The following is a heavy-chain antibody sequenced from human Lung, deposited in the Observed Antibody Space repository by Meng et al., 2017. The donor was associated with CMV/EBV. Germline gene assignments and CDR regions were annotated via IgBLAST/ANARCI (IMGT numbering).Heavy chain of an antibody. Sequence: GESLKISCAASGFTFSSYGLHWVRQAPGKGLEWVAVIWYDGSNKYYADSVKGRFTISRDNSKNTLYLQMISLRAEDTAVYHCAKWIGGSNYYGMDVWGQGTTVPSP. D-gene: IGHD2-15*01. J-gene: IGHJ6*02. CDR1: GFTFSSYG. CDR3: AKWIGGSNYYGMDV. V-gene: IGHV3-33*06. CDR2: IWYDGSNK.